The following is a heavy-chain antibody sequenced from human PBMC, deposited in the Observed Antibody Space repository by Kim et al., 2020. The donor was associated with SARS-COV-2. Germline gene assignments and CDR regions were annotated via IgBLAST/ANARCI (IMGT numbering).Heavy chain of an antibody. V-gene: IGHV1-69*13. CDR2: IIPIFGTA. CDR1: GGTFSSYA. J-gene: IGHJ2*01. CDR3: ARDRTPYWYFDL. Sequence: SVKVSCKASGGTFSSYAISWVRQAPGQGLEWMGGIIPIFGTANYAQKFQGRVTITADESTSTAYMELSSLRSEDTAVYYCARDRTPYWYFDLWGRGTLVTVSS.